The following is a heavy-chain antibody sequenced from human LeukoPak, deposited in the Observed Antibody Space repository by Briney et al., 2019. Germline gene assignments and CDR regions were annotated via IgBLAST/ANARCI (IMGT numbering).Heavy chain of an antibody. CDR1: GFIFGNHG. J-gene: IGHJ5*02. CDR2: IWDDGNNK. V-gene: IGHV3-33*01. D-gene: IGHD3-10*01. Sequence: GGSLRLSCAASGFIFGNHGMHWVRQAPGKRLEWVAVIWDDGNNKRYANSVNGRFTISRDNSENTLYLQMNGLTAEDTAMYYCARDSYQDYYGRFDPWGQGTLVIVSS. CDR3: ARDSYQDYYGRFDP.